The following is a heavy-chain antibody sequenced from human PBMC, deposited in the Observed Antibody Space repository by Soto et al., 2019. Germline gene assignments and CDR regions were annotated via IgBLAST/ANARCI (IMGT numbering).Heavy chain of an antibody. Sequence: GGSLRLSCAASGFTFSSHWMSWVRQAPGKGLEWVANIKQDGSEKYYVDSGKGRFTISRDNAKNSLYLQMNSLRAEDTAVYYCAREWRIPXPQKSGRGCGGSCSHFDYWGVGTLVTVS. CDR3: AREWRIPXPQKSGRGCGGSCSHFDY. CDR1: GFTFSSHW. D-gene: IGHD2-15*01. J-gene: IGHJ4*02. V-gene: IGHV3-7*01. CDR2: IKQDGSEK.